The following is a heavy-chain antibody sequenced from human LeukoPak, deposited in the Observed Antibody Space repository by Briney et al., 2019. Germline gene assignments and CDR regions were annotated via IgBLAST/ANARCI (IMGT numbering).Heavy chain of an antibody. D-gene: IGHD6-6*01. CDR1: GFTFSSYW. V-gene: IGHV3-74*01. J-gene: IGHJ4*02. CDR2: INSDGSST. CDR3: ARGLSGYSSSLGY. Sequence: GGSLRLSCAASGFTFSSYWMHWVRQAPGKGLVSVSRINSDGSSTSYADSVKGRFTISRDNAKNTLYLQMNSLRAEDTAVYYCARGLSGYSSSLGYWGQGTLVTVSS.